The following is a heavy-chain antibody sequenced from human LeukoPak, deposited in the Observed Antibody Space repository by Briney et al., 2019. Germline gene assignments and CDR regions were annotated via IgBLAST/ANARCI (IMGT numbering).Heavy chain of an antibody. Sequence: ASVKVSCKASGYTFTSYYMHWVRQAPGQGLEWMGIINPSGGSTSYAQKFQGRVTLTRDTSTSTVYMELSSLRSEDTAIYYCARIRDGYNDAYDLGGQGTVVTVPA. CDR1: GYTFTSYY. CDR2: INPSGGST. V-gene: IGHV1-46*01. D-gene: IGHD5-24*01. CDR3: ARIRDGYNDAYDL. J-gene: IGHJ3*01.